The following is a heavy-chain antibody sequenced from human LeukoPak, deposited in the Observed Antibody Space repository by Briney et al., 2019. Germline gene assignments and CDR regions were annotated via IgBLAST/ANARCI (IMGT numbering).Heavy chain of an antibody. V-gene: IGHV1-8*01. Sequence: ASVKVSCKASGYTSTSYDINWVRQATGQGLEWMGWMNPNSGNTGYAQKFQGRVTMTRNTSISTAYMELSSLRSEDTAVYYCARVRSPGGRDAFDIWGQGTMVTVSS. CDR3: ARVRSPGGRDAFDI. CDR1: GYTSTSYD. J-gene: IGHJ3*02. CDR2: MNPNSGNT. D-gene: IGHD4-23*01.